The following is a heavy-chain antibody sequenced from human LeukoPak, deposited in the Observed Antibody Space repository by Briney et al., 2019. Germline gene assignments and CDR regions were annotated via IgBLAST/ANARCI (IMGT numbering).Heavy chain of an antibody. CDR3: ARDRAEGKTWVEFDP. J-gene: IGHJ5*02. V-gene: IGHV3-66*02. CDR2: IYSDGVT. CDR1: GFIVNSYA. Sequence: GGSLRLSCAASGFIVNSYAMSWVRQAPGKGLAWVSLIYSDGVTQYADSVKGRFTISRDNSKNTLYHQMNSLRDEDTAVYFCARDRAEGKTWVEFDPWGQGTLVTVSS.